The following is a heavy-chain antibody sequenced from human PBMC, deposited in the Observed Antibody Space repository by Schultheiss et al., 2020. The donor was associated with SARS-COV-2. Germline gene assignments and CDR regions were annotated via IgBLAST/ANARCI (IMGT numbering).Heavy chain of an antibody. Sequence: SETLSLTCTVSGGSISSYYWSWIRQPAGKGLEWIGRIYTSGSTNYNPSLKSRVTISVDTSKNQFSLKLSSVTAADTAVYYCARRRVQYYYDSSGYRDAFDIWGQGTMVTVSS. CDR2: IYTSGST. CDR3: ARRRVQYYYDSSGYRDAFDI. V-gene: IGHV4-4*07. D-gene: IGHD3-22*01. J-gene: IGHJ3*02. CDR1: GGSISSYY.